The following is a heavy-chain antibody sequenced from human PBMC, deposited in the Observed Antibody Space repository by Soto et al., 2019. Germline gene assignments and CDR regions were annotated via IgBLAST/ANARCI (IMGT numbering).Heavy chain of an antibody. D-gene: IGHD2-2*01. Sequence: LRLSCAASGFTFSDHYMDWVRQAPGKGLEWVGRTRNKANSYTTEYAASVKGRFTISRDDSKNSLYLQMNSLKTEDTAVYYCARDYGSTSKYYYYGMDVWGQGTTVTVSS. V-gene: IGHV3-72*01. CDR3: ARDYGSTSKYYYYGMDV. J-gene: IGHJ6*02. CDR2: TRNKANSYTT. CDR1: GFTFSDHY.